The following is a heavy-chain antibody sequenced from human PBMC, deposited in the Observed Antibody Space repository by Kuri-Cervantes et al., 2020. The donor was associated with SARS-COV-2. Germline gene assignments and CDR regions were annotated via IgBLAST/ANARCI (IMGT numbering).Heavy chain of an antibody. CDR1: GYSFTRQW. Sequence: KVSCKGSGYSFTRQWIGWVRQRPGKGLEWMGIIYPGDSDTRYSPSFQGQVTISADKSTSTAYLQWSSLKASDHAMYYCATGGEFGDYRWSDPWGQGNLVTVSS. CDR2: IYPGDSDT. J-gene: IGHJ5*02. V-gene: IGHV5-51*01. CDR3: ATGGEFGDYRWSDP. D-gene: IGHD4-17*01.